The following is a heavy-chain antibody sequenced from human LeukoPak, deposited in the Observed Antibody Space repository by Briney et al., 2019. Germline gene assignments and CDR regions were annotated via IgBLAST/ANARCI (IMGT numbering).Heavy chain of an antibody. CDR1: GFIFSDYW. CDR3: ASLSSSRPAY. CDR2: INQGGSQK. V-gene: IGHV3-7*05. J-gene: IGHJ4*02. Sequence: GGSLRLSCATSGFIFSDYWMSWVRQAPGKGLEWVANINQGGSQKHYADSVKGRFTISRDNTKNSLYLQMNSLRAEDTALYYCASLSSSRPAYWGQGTLVTVSS. D-gene: IGHD2-2*01.